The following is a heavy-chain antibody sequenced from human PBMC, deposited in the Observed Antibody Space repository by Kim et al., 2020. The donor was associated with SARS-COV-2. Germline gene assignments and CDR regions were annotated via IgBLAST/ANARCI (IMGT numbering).Heavy chain of an antibody. V-gene: IGHV3-7*03. CDR1: GFTFSSYG. Sequence: GGSLRLSCAASGFTFSSYGMSWVRQAPGKGLEWVASIKQDGSEMYYVDSVKGRFTISRDNAKNSLYLQMNSLRAEDTAVYYCARVAIGADSAEYYFVYWGQGALVTVSS. D-gene: IGHD2-21*01. CDR3: ARVAIGADSAEYYFVY. J-gene: IGHJ4*02. CDR2: IKQDGSEM.